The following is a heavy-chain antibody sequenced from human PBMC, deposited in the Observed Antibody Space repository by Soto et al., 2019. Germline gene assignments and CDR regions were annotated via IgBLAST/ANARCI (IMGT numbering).Heavy chain of an antibody. Sequence: GVSLRLSCAASGFTFSSYWMSWVRQAPGKGLEWVANIKQDGSEKYYVDSVKGRFTISRDNAKNSLYLQMNSLRAEDTAVYYCARDVGHYDILTGYPIYYFDYWGQGTLVNVSS. CDR1: GFTFSSYW. V-gene: IGHV3-7*01. CDR2: IKQDGSEK. D-gene: IGHD3-9*01. J-gene: IGHJ4*02. CDR3: ARDVGHYDILTGYPIYYFDY.